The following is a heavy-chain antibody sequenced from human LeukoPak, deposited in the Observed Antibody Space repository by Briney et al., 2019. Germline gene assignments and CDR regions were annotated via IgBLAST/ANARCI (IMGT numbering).Heavy chain of an antibody. V-gene: IGHV3-21*04. D-gene: IGHD6-13*01. CDR2: ISSSSSYI. CDR3: VESSSWYLGY. CDR1: GFTFSSYS. Sequence: GGSLRLSCAASGFTFSSYSMNWVRQAPGKGLEWVSSISSSSSYIYYADSVKGRFTISRDNSKNTLYLQMNSLRAEDTAVYYCVESSSWYLGYWGQGTLVTVSS. J-gene: IGHJ4*02.